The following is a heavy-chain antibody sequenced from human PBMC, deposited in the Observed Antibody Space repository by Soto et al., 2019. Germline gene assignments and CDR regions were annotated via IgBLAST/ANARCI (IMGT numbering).Heavy chain of an antibody. J-gene: IGHJ5*02. D-gene: IGHD6-13*01. V-gene: IGHV4-39*01. Sequence: QLQLQESGPGLVKPSETLSLTCTVSGGSISSSSYYWGWIRQPPGKGLEWIGSIYYSGSTYYNPSLKSRVTISLDTSKNPFSLKLSSVTAADTAVYYCARPSRSWYVNWFDPWGQGTLVTXSS. CDR1: GGSISSSSYY. CDR2: IYYSGST. CDR3: ARPSRSWYVNWFDP.